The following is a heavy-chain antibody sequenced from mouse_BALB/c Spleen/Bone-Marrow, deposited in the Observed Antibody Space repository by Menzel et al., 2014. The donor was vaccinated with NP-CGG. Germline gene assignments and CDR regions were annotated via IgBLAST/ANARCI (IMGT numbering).Heavy chain of an antibody. CDR1: GDSITSGY. Sequence: EVHLVESGPSLVKPSQTLSLTCSVTGDSITSGYWNWIRKFPGNKLEYMGYISYSGSTYYSPSLKSRISITRDTSKNXYNLQLNSVTTENTATYYCATYDGYYFDYWGQGTTLTVSS. CDR2: ISYSGST. J-gene: IGHJ2*01. V-gene: IGHV3-8*02. D-gene: IGHD2-3*01. CDR3: ATYDGYYFDY.